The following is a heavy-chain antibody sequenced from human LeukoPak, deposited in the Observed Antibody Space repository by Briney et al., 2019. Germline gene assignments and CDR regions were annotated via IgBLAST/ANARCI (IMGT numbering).Heavy chain of an antibody. Sequence: SETLSLTCTISTDSISSYFSSFYWSWIRQPPGKGLEWIGYIYYSGSTNYNPSLKSRVTISVDTSKNQFSLKLSSVTAADTAVYYCARGVAFFDYWGQGTLVTVSS. V-gene: IGHV4-61*01. J-gene: IGHJ4*02. D-gene: IGHD2-21*01. CDR3: ARGVAFFDY. CDR1: TDSISSYFSSFY. CDR2: IYYSGST.